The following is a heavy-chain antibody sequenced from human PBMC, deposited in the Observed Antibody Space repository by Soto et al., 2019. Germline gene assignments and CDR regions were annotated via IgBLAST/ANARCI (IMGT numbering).Heavy chain of an antibody. Sequence: PSETLSLTCAVSGGSISSGGYCWSWIRQPPGKGLEWIGFVYSSGNTNYNPSLKSRVTISVDTSRNQFSLKVNSVTAADTAVYYCARRAVVAVTGSLENWLDPWGQGILVTVSS. D-gene: IGHD2-21*01. J-gene: IGHJ5*02. V-gene: IGHV4-61*08. CDR1: GGSISSGGYC. CDR3: ARRAVVAVTGSLENWLDP. CDR2: VYSSGNT.